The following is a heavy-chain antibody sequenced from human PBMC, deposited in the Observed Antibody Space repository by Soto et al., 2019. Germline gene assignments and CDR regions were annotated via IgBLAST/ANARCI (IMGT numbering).Heavy chain of an antibody. CDR1: GYSFTDYQ. V-gene: IGHV1-2*04. CDR2: INPKSGGT. CDR3: ARGDSTDCSNGVCSFFYNHDMDV. D-gene: IGHD2-8*01. J-gene: IGHJ6*02. Sequence: ASVKVSCKASGYSFTDYQIHWVRQAPGQGLEWLGRINPKSGGTSTAQKFQGWVTMTTDTSISTASMELTRLTSDDTAIYYCARGDSTDCSNGVCSFFYNHDMDVWGQGTTVTV.